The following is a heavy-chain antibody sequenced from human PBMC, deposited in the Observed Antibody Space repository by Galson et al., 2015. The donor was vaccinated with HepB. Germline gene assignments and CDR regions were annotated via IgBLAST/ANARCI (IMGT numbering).Heavy chain of an antibody. V-gene: IGHV2-70*04. Sequence: PALVKPTQTLTLTCTFSGFSLRTSGMRVSWIRQPPGKALEWLARIDWDDDKFYSTSLKTRLTISKDTSKNQVVLTMTNMDPVDTATYYCARTFGVVTRDAFDIWGQGTMVTVSS. CDR2: IDWDDDK. CDR1: GFSLRTSGMR. CDR3: ARTFGVVTRDAFDI. D-gene: IGHD3-3*01. J-gene: IGHJ3*02.